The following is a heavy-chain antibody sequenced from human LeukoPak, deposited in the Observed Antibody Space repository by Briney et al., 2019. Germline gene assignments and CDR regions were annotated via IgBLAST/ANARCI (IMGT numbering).Heavy chain of an antibody. CDR2: IYSGGGT. J-gene: IGHJ6*02. D-gene: IGHD3-16*01. Sequence: PSETLSLTCTVSGGSISSFYWSWVRQAPGKGLEWVGYIYSGGGTNYNPSLASQIIISVDTSKNQFSLKLNSVTAADTAVYYCARGGRYIRRRLDVWGQGTTVTVSS. CDR1: GGSISSFY. V-gene: IGHV4-59*01. CDR3: ARGGRYIRRRLDV.